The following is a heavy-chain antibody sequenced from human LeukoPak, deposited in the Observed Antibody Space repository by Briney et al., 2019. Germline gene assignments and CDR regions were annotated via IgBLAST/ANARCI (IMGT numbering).Heavy chain of an antibody. Sequence: SETLSLTCAVSGYSISSGYYWGWIRQPPGKGLEWIGSIYHSGSTYYNPSLKSRVTISVDTSKNQFSLKLSSVTAADTAVYYCARGRRFLEWLSLFDYWGQGTLVTVSS. CDR1: GYSISSGYY. V-gene: IGHV4-38-2*01. CDR3: ARGRRFLEWLSLFDY. J-gene: IGHJ4*02. D-gene: IGHD3-3*01. CDR2: IYHSGST.